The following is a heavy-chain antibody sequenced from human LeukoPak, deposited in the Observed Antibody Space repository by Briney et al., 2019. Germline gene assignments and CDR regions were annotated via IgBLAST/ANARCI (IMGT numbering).Heavy chain of an antibody. J-gene: IGHJ6*02. D-gene: IGHD3-22*01. CDR1: GGSISSYY. CDR2: IYYSGST. V-gene: IGHV4-59*08. Sequence: PSETLSLTCTVSGGSISSYYWSWIRQPPGKGLEYIGSIYYSGSTNYNPSLRSRVTISVDTSKNQFSLKLSSVTAADTAVYYCARRKDSSGYYSRNYYYYGMDVWGQGTTVTVSS. CDR3: ARRKDSSGYYSRNYYYYGMDV.